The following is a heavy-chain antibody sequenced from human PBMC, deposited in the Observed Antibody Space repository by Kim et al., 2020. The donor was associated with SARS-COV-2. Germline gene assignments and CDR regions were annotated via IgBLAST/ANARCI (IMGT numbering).Heavy chain of an antibody. J-gene: IGHJ6*03. D-gene: IGHD6-6*01. CDR1: GFTFIDYE. Sequence: GGSLRLSCAASGFTFIDYEMNWVRQAPGKGLEWISYISGSGSNLYYPDDMRSRFIISRDNAKNSLFLQLNNLRLEDTAFYYCAIDRSAPHHYYLALWGKG. CDR2: ISGSGSNL. CDR3: AIDRSAPHHYYLAL. V-gene: IGHV3-48*03.